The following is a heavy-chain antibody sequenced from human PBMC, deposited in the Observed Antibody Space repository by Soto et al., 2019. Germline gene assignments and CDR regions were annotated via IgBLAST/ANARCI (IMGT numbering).Heavy chain of an antibody. Sequence: ASVKVSCKASGGTFSSYAISWVRQAPGQGLEWMGGIIPIFGTANYAQKFQGRVTITADESTSTAYMELSRLRSEDTAVYYCARSSRDGSNLDGFDIWGQGTMVTVSS. CDR1: GGTFSSYA. J-gene: IGHJ3*02. D-gene: IGHD5-12*01. V-gene: IGHV1-69*13. CDR2: IIPIFGTA. CDR3: ARSSRDGSNLDGFDI.